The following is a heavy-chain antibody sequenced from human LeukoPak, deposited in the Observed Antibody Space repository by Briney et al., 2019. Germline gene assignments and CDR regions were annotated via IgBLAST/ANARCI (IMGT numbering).Heavy chain of an antibody. V-gene: IGHV3-33*06. D-gene: IGHD2-15*01. CDR2: IWYDGSNK. J-gene: IGHJ6*02. CDR3: AKGNFLLRNGMDV. CDR1: GFTFSSYD. Sequence: GGSLRLSCAASGFTFSSYDMHWVRQAPGKGLEWVALIWYDGSNKNYADSVKGRFTISRDNSKNTLYLQMSSLRAEDTAVYFCAKGNFLLRNGMDVWGQGTTVTVSS.